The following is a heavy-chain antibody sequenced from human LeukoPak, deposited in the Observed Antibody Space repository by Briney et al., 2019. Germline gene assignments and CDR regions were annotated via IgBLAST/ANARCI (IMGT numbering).Heavy chain of an antibody. CDR2: TSSSSSTI. J-gene: IGHJ4*02. D-gene: IGHD3-10*01. CDR3: ARDAPAYYHGTGKNI. V-gene: IGHV3-48*04. CDR1: GFTFSSYG. Sequence: GGSLRLSCAASGFTFSSYGMHWVRQAPGKGLEWVSYTSSSSSTIYYADSVKGRFTISRDNAKNSLYLQMNSLRAEDTAVYYCARDAPAYYHGTGKNIWGQGTLVTVSS.